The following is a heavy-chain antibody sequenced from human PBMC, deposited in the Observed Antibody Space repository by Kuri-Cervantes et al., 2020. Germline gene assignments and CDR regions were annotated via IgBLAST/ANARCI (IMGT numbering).Heavy chain of an antibody. CDR1: GDSISSNSYY. CDR3: ARGRYDSSGYYLNY. V-gene: IGHV4-39*07. D-gene: IGHD3-22*01. CDR2: INHSGGT. J-gene: IGHJ4*02. Sequence: SETLSLTCSVSGDSISSNSYYWGWIRQSPGKGLEWIGEINHSGGTNYNPSLKSRVTISVDTSKNQFSLKLSSVTAADTAVYYCARGRYDSSGYYLNYWGQGTLVTVSS.